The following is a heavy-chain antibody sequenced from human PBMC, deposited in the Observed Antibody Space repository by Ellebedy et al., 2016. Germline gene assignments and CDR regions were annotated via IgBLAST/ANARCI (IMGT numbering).Heavy chain of an antibody. CDR2: IHNDGTT. CDR3: VSLIVDVPAALPHAFNI. Sequence: SETLSLXXTLSGASVNSYFWSWFRQLAGKALDWIGRIHNDGTTYYNPSLMSRVALSLDTSKNNFSLKMSPVTAADTAVYYCVSLIVDVPAALPHAFNIWGQGTLVSVSS. D-gene: IGHD2-2*01. CDR1: GASVNSYF. V-gene: IGHV4-4*07. J-gene: IGHJ3*02.